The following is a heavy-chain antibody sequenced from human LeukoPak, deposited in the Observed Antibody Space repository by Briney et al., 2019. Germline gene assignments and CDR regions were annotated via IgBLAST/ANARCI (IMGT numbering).Heavy chain of an antibody. CDR3: ARDRYYYDSSGYYDSDY. CDR1: GYTFTSYG. CDR2: ISAYNGNT. Sequence: ASVKVSCKASGYTFTSYGISWVRQAPGQGPEWMGWISAYNGNTNYAQKLQGRVTMTTDTSTSTAYMELRSLRSDDTAVYYCARDRYYYDSSGYYDSDYWGQGTLVTVSS. D-gene: IGHD3-22*01. V-gene: IGHV1-18*01. J-gene: IGHJ4*02.